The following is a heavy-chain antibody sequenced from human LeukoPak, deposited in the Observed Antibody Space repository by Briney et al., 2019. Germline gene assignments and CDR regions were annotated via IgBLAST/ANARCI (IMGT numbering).Heavy chain of an antibody. CDR2: ISSSSYI. J-gene: IGHJ4*02. D-gene: IGHD2-2*01. CDR3: ARGLLGYCSSTSCYKPDY. V-gene: IGHV3-21*01. CDR1: GFTFSSYW. Sequence: GGSLRLSCAASGFTFSSYWMSWVRQAPGKGLEWVSSISSSSYIYYADSVKGRFTISRDNAKNSLYLQMNSLRAEDTAVYYCARGLLGYCSSTSCYKPDYWGQGTLVTVSS.